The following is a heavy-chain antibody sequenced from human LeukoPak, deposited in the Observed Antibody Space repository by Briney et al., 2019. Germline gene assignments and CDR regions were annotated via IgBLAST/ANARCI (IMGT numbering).Heavy chain of an antibody. J-gene: IGHJ4*02. CDR3: ARDHSPKWGSGERYFDY. D-gene: IGHD7-27*01. CDR1: GFSFNTYG. CDR2: MRNDGSDV. V-gene: IGHV3-33*01. Sequence: PGGSLRLSCAGSGFSFNTYGMHWVRQAPGKGLEWVAVMRNDGSDVYYADSVKGRFTISRDSSKNTLYLQMGSLRVEDTAAYYCARDHSPKWGSGERYFDYWGLGTLVTVSS.